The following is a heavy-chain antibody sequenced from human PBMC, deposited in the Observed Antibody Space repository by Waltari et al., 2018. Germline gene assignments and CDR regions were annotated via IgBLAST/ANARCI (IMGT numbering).Heavy chain of an antibody. V-gene: IGHV1-2*02. Sequence: QVQMVQSGAEVKKPGASIKVSCRASGYTFTAYYMHWVRQAPGQGLEWRWWINPKSGVTNSAQKFQGRVTMTRDTSTAYMEMSSLTSDDTAIYYCASPQRYSTSSFDYWGQGSLVTVSS. J-gene: IGHJ4*02. D-gene: IGHD6-6*01. CDR2: INPKSGVT. CDR3: ASPQRYSTSSFDY. CDR1: GYTFTAYY.